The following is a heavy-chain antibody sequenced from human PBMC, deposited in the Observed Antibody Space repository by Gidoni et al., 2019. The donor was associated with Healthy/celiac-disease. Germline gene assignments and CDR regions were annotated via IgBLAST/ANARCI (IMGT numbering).Heavy chain of an antibody. CDR2: ISGSAGNT. CDR3: AKDNVKTSAGKMGDDAFDI. D-gene: IGHD6-13*01. V-gene: IGHV3-23*01. J-gene: IGHJ3*02. Sequence: QLLESGGGLVQPGGSLRLSCAASGFPFSRYALNWVRQAPGKGLEWVSAISGSAGNTYYADSVKGRFTISRDNSKNTLYLQMNSLRAEDTAVYYCAKDNVKTSAGKMGDDAFDIWGQGTMVTVSS. CDR1: GFPFSRYA.